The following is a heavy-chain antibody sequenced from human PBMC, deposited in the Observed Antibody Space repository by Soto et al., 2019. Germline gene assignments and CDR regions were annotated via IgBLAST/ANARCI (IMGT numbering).Heavy chain of an antibody. CDR1: GFTFSSYG. CDR3: AKDLGGYSGYDLPYYYYYYGMDV. V-gene: IGHV3-30*18. Sequence: QVQLVESGGGVVQPGRSLRLSCAASGFTFSSYGMHWVRQAPGKGLEWVAVISYDGSNKYYADSEKGRFTISRDNSKNTVYLQMNSLRAEDTAVYYCAKDLGGYSGYDLPYYYYYYGMDVWGQGTTVTVSS. CDR2: ISYDGSNK. D-gene: IGHD5-12*01. J-gene: IGHJ6*02.